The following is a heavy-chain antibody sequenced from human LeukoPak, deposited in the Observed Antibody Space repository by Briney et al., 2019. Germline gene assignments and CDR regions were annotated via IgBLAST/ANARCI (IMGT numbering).Heavy chain of an antibody. J-gene: IGHJ3*02. D-gene: IGHD2-8*02. CDR1: GFTVSSNY. CDR2: IYSGGST. Sequence: PGGSLRLSCAASGFTVSSNYMSWVRQAPGKGLEWVSVIYSGGSTYYADSVKGRFTISRDNSKNTLYLQMNSLRAEDTAVYYCAKDLRDHTGLGAFDIWGQGTMVTVSS. CDR3: AKDLRDHTGLGAFDI. V-gene: IGHV3-53*01.